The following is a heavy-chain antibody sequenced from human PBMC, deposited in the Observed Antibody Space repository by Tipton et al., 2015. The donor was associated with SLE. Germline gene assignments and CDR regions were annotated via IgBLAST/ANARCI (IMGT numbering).Heavy chain of an antibody. D-gene: IGHD2-2*01. V-gene: IGHV4-31*03. Sequence: LRLSCTVSGGSISSGVYYWSWIRQRPGKGLEWFGYIHYSGSTYYNPSLKSRVTMSVDTSKNQFSLKLSSVTAADTAVYYCARSVTPAAIGWFDPWGQGTLVTVSS. CDR1: GGSISSGVYY. J-gene: IGHJ5*02. CDR2: IHYSGST. CDR3: ARSVTPAAIGWFDP.